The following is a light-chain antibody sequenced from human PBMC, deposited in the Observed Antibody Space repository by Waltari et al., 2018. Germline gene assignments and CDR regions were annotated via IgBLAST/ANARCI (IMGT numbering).Light chain of an antibody. CDR2: NNN. CDR3: AAWDDSLNGPV. Sequence: GQRVTISCSGSSSNIGSNTVNWYQQLPGTAPKLLIYNNNQRPSGVPDRFSGSKSGTSASLAISGLQSEDEADYYCAAWDDSLNGPVFGGGTKLTVL. J-gene: IGLJ2*01. V-gene: IGLV1-44*01. CDR1: SSNIGSNT.